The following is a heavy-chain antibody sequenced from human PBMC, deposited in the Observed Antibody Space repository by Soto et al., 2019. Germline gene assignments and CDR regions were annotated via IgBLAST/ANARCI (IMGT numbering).Heavy chain of an antibody. CDR1: GNTFTYRY. J-gene: IGHJ4*02. CDR3: ASGVAGSGPFTWELPDH. Sequence: QMQLVQSGAEVKKPGSSVTVSCKALGNTFTYRYLHWVRQAPGQALEWMGWITPFNGDVHYAQKFQERVTITGDRSINTAYMRMSSLRSEDTAMYYCASGVAGSGPFTWELPDHWGQGTLVTVSS. D-gene: IGHD1-26*01. V-gene: IGHV1-45*02. CDR2: ITPFNGDV.